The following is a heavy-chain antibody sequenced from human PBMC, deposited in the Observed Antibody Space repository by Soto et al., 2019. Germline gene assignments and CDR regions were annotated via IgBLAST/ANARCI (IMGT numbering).Heavy chain of an antibody. CDR1: GFTLSSYD. CDR2: VSRKGNNI. J-gene: IGHJ4*02. D-gene: IGHD1-26*01. CDR3: VKEEIVVVGGFDY. V-gene: IGHV3-64D*06. Sequence: GGSLRLSCSASGFTLSSYDIHWVRQAPGKGLEYVSGVSRKGNNIYYADSVKGRFTISRDTFKNTLFLQMTSLRAEDTAVYYCVKEEIVVVGGFDYWGQGTLVTVSS.